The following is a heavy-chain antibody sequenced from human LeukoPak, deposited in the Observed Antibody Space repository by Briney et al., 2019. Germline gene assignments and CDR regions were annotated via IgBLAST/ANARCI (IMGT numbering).Heavy chain of an antibody. V-gene: IGHV3-13*01. CDR2: IGTSGDA. CDR3: AKGAAYSTTGRAYYFDH. J-gene: IGHJ4*02. D-gene: IGHD2-2*01. CDR1: GFTFTRFD. Sequence: GGSLRLSCVASGFTFTRFDMPWVRQPPGKSLQWVSSIGTSGDAYSLESVTGRFAISRDDAANSLHLQMSSLRVDDTAVYYCAKGAAYSTTGRAYYFDHWGQGILVSVSS.